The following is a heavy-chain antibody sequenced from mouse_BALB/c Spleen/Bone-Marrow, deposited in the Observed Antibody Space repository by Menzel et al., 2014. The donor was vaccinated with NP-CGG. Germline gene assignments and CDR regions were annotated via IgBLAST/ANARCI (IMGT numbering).Heavy chain of an antibody. J-gene: IGHJ4*01. Sequence: VKLMESGAELVMPGASVKMSCKASGYTFTDYWMHWAKQRPGQGLEWIGAIDTSDSYTSYNQKFKGKATLTVDESSSTAYMQLSSLTSGDSAVYYCARKYDYYYAMDYWGQGTSVTVSS. V-gene: IGHV1-69*01. D-gene: IGHD2-4*01. CDR3: ARKYDYYYAMDY. CDR1: GYTFTDYW. CDR2: IDTSDSYT.